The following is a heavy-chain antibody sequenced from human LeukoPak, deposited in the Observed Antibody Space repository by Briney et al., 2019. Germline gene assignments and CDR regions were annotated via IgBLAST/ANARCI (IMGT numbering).Heavy chain of an antibody. J-gene: IGHJ6*02. D-gene: IGHD6-13*01. Sequence: TGGSLRLSCAASGFTFSTYAMSWVRQAPGKGLEWVSAIHPTEGTTFYADSVKGRFTISRDNSRNTLYLQLNSLRAEDTAVYYCTRDGAAAGTGYYYGMDVWGQGTTVTVSS. V-gene: IGHV3-23*01. CDR1: GFTFSTYA. CDR2: IHPTEGTT. CDR3: TRDGAAAGTGYYYGMDV.